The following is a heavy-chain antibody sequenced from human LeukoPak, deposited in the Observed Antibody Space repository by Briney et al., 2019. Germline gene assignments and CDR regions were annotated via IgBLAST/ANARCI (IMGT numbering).Heavy chain of an antibody. D-gene: IGHD2-15*01. CDR3: AKDGSGGGWKWFDP. J-gene: IGHJ5*02. V-gene: IGHV3-33*06. CDR1: GFTFTGYG. Sequence: PGRSLRLSCAASGFTFTGYGFHWVRQAPGKGLEWVAVIWYDGTNKYYADSVKGRFIISRDNSKNTLYLQMNSLRAEDTAVYYCAKDGSGGGWKWFDPWCQGTLVTVSS. CDR2: IWYDGTNK.